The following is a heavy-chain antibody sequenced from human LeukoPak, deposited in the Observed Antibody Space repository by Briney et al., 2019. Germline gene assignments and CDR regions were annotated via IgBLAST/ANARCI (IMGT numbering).Heavy chain of an antibody. CDR3: ARLQDIVEEDNWFDP. D-gene: IGHD2-15*01. CDR1: GGSISSGSYY. J-gene: IGHJ5*02. Sequence: SETLSLTCTVSGGSISSGSYYWSWIRQPPGKGLEWIGYIYYSGSTNYNPSLKSRVTISVDTSKNQFSLKLSSVTAADTAVYYCARLQDIVEEDNWFDPWGQGTLVTVSS. V-gene: IGHV4-61*01. CDR2: IYYSGST.